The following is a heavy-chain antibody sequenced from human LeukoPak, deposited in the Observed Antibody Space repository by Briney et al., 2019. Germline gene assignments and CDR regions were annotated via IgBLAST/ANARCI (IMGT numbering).Heavy chain of an antibody. V-gene: IGHV3-48*03. D-gene: IGHD3-3*01. CDR3: ARGAATNFWPSDY. CDR1: GFTFSSYE. Sequence: GGSLRLSCAASGFTFSSYEMNWVRQAPGKGLEWVSYISSSGSTIYYADSVKGRFTISRDNAKNSLYLQMNSLRAEDTAIYYCARGAATNFWPSDYWGQGTLVTASS. CDR2: ISSSGSTI. J-gene: IGHJ4*02.